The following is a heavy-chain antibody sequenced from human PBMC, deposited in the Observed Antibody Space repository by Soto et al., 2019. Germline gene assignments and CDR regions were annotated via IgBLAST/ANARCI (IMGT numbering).Heavy chain of an antibody. CDR3: ARYSGSYFDY. Sequence: SETLSLTCTVSGGSISSGGYYWSWIRQHPGEGLEWIGYNYYSGSTYYNPSLKSRVTISVDTSKNQFSLKLSSVTAADTAVYYCARYSGSYFDYWGQGTLVTVSS. CDR2: NYYSGST. D-gene: IGHD1-26*01. J-gene: IGHJ4*02. CDR1: GGSISSGGYY. V-gene: IGHV4-31*03.